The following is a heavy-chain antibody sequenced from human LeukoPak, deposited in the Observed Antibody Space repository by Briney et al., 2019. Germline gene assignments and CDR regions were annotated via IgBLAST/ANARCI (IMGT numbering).Heavy chain of an antibody. V-gene: IGHV4-39*01. CDR2: IYSSGST. D-gene: IGHD1/OR15-1a*01. Sequence: SETLSLTCSVSGGSISSGDCDWGWIRQPPGKGLEWIGTIYSSGSTYYNPSLTSRVSISVDTSKNQFSLNLRSVTCADTAVYYCAGSRYDGNNAYWGLGTQVAVSS. CDR3: AGSRYDGNNAY. CDR1: GGSISSGDCD. J-gene: IGHJ4*02.